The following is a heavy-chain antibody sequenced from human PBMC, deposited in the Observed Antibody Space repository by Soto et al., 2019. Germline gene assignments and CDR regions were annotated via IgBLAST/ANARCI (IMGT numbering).Heavy chain of an antibody. CDR1: GGTFSSYA. J-gene: IGHJ6*02. Sequence: ASVKVSCKASGGTFSSYAISWVRQAPGQGLEWMGGIIPIFGTANYAQKFQGRATITADESTSTAYMELSSLRSEDTAVYYCATGITDIVATISASGYYYYGMDVWGQGTTVTVSS. V-gene: IGHV1-69*13. CDR2: IIPIFGTA. CDR3: ATGITDIVATISASGYYYYGMDV. D-gene: IGHD5-12*01.